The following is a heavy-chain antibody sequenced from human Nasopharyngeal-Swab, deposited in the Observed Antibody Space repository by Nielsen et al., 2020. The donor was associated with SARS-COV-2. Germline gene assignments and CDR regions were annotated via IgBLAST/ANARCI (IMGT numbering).Heavy chain of an antibody. CDR2: INHSANT. CDR1: GGSFSGYS. V-gene: IGHV4-34*01. CDR3: VRQGLPMSVGAKHFDY. J-gene: IGHJ4*02. D-gene: IGHD1-26*01. Sequence: SETLSLTCAVYGGSFSGYSWNWIRQPPGMGLEGIGEINHSANTNYNPSLKSRVTISVDTSKNQFSLKLTSVTAADTAVYYCVRQGLPMSVGAKHFDYWGQGTLVTVSS.